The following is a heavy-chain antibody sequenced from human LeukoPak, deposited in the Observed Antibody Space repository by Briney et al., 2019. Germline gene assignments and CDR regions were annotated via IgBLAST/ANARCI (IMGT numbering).Heavy chain of an antibody. CDR1: GFTFSDYY. Sequence: PGGSLRLSCVVSGFTFSDYYMSWIRQAPGKGLEWVSYISSDNSTTYYADSVKGRFIVSRDNAKDSLYLQMNSLRAEDTAVYYCARQGYCSRGSCYWSGWFDPWGQGTLVTVSS. CDR2: ISSDNSTT. V-gene: IGHV3-11*01. J-gene: IGHJ5*02. D-gene: IGHD2-15*01. CDR3: ARQGYCSRGSCYWSGWFDP.